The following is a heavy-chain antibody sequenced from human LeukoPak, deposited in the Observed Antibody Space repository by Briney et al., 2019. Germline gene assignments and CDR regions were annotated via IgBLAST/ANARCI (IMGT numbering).Heavy chain of an antibody. CDR2: INPNSGGT. Sequence: ASVKVSCKASGHTFTGYYMHWVRQAPGQGLEWMGRINPNSGGTNYAQKFQGRVTMTRDTSISTAYMELSRLRSDDTAVYYCARATTAAYCGGDCYSGTDYWGQGTLVTVSS. V-gene: IGHV1-2*06. CDR1: GHTFTGYY. CDR3: ARATTAAYCGGDCYSGTDY. J-gene: IGHJ4*02. D-gene: IGHD2-21*02.